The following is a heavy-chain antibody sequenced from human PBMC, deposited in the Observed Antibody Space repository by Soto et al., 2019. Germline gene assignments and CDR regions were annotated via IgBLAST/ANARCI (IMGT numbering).Heavy chain of an antibody. CDR3: AKSSGWYQLFDH. J-gene: IGHJ4*02. CDR2: ISWNRGSI. V-gene: IGHV3-9*01. CDR1: GFTFADYG. Sequence: EVQLVEPGGGLVQPGGSLRLSCAASGFTFADYGMHWVRQVTGKGLEWVSGISWNRGSIGYADSVKGRFTISRDNAKNSLYLQMNSLRVEDTALYYCAKSSGWYQLFDHWGQGTLVTVAS. D-gene: IGHD6-19*01.